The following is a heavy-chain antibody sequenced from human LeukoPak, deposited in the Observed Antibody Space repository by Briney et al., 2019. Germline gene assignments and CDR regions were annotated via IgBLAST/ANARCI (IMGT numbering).Heavy chain of an antibody. J-gene: IGHJ4*02. V-gene: IGHV3-7*01. Sequence: PGGSLRLSCAASGFTFSSYGMSWVRQAPGKGLEWVANIKQDGSEKYYVDSVKGRFTISRDNAKNSLYLQMNSLRAEDTAVYYCARAIAAADPFDYWGQGTLVTVSS. D-gene: IGHD6-13*01. CDR1: GFTFSSYG. CDR2: IKQDGSEK. CDR3: ARAIAAADPFDY.